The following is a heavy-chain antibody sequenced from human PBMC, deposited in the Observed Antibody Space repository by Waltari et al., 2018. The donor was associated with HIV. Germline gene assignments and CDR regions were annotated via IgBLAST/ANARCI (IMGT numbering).Heavy chain of an antibody. V-gene: IGHV3-23*01. CDR3: AGGFTHVLDY. J-gene: IGHJ4*02. Sequence: EVQLLESGGGLVQPGGSLRLSCAASGFIFGNNAMSWVRQAPGKGLELVSSISGSGSDTYYADSVKGRFTISRDNSKRNLYLQMNSLRAEDTAVYYCAGGFTHVLDYWGQGTLVTVSS. D-gene: IGHD5-12*01. CDR1: GFIFGNNA. CDR2: ISGSGSDT.